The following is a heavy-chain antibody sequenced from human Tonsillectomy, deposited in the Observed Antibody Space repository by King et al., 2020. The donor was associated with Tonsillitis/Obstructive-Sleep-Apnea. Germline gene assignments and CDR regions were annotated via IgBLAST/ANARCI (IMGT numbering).Heavy chain of an antibody. CDR2: ISGSGGST. Sequence: VQLVESGGGLVQPGGSLRLSCAASGFTFSSYAMSWVRQAPGKGLEWVSAISGSGGSTDYADSVKGRFTISRDNSKNTLYLQMNSLRAEDTAVYYCAKHPGGYDGLGPSTTNGMDVWGQGTTVTVSS. CDR3: AKHPGGYDGLGPSTTNGMDV. D-gene: IGHD4-17*01. J-gene: IGHJ6*02. V-gene: IGHV3-23*04. CDR1: GFTFSSYA.